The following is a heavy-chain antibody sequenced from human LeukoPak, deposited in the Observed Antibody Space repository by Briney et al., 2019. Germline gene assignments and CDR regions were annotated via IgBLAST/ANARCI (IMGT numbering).Heavy chain of an antibody. Sequence: PGGSLRLSCAASGFTFSSYAMSWVRQAPGKGLEWVSAISGSGGSTYYADSVKGRFTISRDNSKNTLYLQMNSLRAEDTAVYYCAKDVSSSGYPQPFDYWGQGTLVTVSS. CDR2: ISGSGGST. J-gene: IGHJ4*02. CDR1: GFTFSSYA. D-gene: IGHD3-22*01. CDR3: AKDVSSSGYPQPFDY. V-gene: IGHV3-23*01.